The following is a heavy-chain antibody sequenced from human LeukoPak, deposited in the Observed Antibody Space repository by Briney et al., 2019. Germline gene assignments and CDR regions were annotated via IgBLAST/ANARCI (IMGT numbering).Heavy chain of an antibody. CDR3: ARIQAVGVPVAIDAYYSYGMDV. CDR1: GGSFSRSA. Sequence: SVKVSCKASGGSFSRSAISWVRQAPGQGLEWMGRFIPMVGIATYAQKFQGRVTITEDRSTGTAYMELSSLRSEDTAVYYCARIQAVGVPVAIDAYYSYGMDVWGQGTAVSVSS. CDR2: FIPMVGIA. V-gene: IGHV1-69*04. J-gene: IGHJ6*02. D-gene: IGHD2-2*02.